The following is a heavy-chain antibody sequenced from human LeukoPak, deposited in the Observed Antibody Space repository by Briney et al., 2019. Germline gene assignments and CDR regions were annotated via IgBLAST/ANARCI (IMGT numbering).Heavy chain of an antibody. CDR2: IHPHSGGT. D-gene: IGHD5-18*01. CDR1: GYSFTDYS. J-gene: IGHJ4*02. CDR3: ARLGTGYSLSY. V-gene: IGHV1-2*02. Sequence: ASEPVSYQASGYSFTDYSLVWVRQPPRQGLEWVGWIHPHSGGTAYGKTFQGRVTMTRDTSISTAYMELNSLGSDDAAVYYCARLGTGYSLSYWGQGTLVTVSS.